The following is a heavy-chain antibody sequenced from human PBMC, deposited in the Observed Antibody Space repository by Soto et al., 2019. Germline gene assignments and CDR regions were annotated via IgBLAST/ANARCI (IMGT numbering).Heavy chain of an antibody. V-gene: IGHV3-74*01. D-gene: IGHD2-2*01. CDR3: AKGVPAATRYFQH. J-gene: IGHJ1*01. CDR1: GFSFSSYW. Sequence: VQLVESGGGLVQPGGSLRLSCGASGFSFSSYWMHWVRHAPGKGLVWVSRINSDGSSATYADSVKGRFTISRDNAKNTLYLQMNSLTPEDTAVYYCAKGVPAATRYFQHWGQGTLVTVSS. CDR2: INSDGSSA.